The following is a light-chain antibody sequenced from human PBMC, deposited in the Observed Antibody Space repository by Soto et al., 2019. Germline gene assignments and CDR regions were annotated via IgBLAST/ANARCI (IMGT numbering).Light chain of an antibody. CDR2: GAS. CDR1: QSIGNN. J-gene: IGKJ2*01. V-gene: IGKV3-15*01. CDR3: QQYGDWPPST. Sequence: EIVMTQSPATLSVSPGDRATLSCRASQSIGNNLAWYQHRPGRAPRLLIYGASTRASGIPARFSGSGSGTDFTLTISSLQPEDFAVYDCQQYGDWPPSTFGQGTSLDIK.